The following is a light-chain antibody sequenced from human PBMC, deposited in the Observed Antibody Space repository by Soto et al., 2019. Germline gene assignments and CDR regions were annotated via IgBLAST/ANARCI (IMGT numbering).Light chain of an antibody. V-gene: IGKV3D-15*01. CDR3: QQYHDWPLT. CDR2: DVS. Sequence: EIVMTQSPVTLSVSPGERATLSCRASQSVSSNFAWYQQRPAQAPRLLIYDVSTRATGVPTRFSGSGSGTEFTLTISSLQSEDFAVYYCQQYHDWPLTFGGGTKVDIK. CDR1: QSVSSN. J-gene: IGKJ4*01.